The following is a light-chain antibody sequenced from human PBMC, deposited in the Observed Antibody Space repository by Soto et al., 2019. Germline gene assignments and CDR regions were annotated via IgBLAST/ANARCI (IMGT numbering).Light chain of an antibody. CDR1: QGISSE. CDR2: GAS. CDR3: QQGHNWPLT. J-gene: IGKJ2*01. V-gene: IGKV3-15*01. Sequence: EIVMTQSPATLSLSPGERAALSCRASQGISSELAWYQQKPGQPPRLLIYGASTRATGVPARFTGSGSGSDFTLTISGLQSEDFAVYDCQQGHNWPLTFGQGTRLEI.